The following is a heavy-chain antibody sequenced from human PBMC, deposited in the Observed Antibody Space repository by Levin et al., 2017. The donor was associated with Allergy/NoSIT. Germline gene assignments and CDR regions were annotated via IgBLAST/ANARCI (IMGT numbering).Heavy chain of an antibody. D-gene: IGHD4-17*01. V-gene: IGHV1-24*01. CDR2: FDPEDGET. CDR1: GYTLTELS. CDR3: ATEVLSYGDYGNWFDP. Sequence: ASVKVSCKVSGYTLTELSMHWVRQAPGKGLEWMGGFDPEDGETIYAQKFQGRVTMTEDTSTDTAYMELSSLRSEDTAVYYCATEVLSYGDYGNWFDPWGQGTLVTVSS. J-gene: IGHJ5*02.